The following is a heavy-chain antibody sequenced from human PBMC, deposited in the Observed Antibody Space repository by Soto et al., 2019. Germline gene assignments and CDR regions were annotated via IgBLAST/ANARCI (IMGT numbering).Heavy chain of an antibody. Sequence: ASVKVSSKASGYTFTSYDLNWVRQATGQGLEWMGWMNPNSGNTGYAQKFQGRVTMTRNTSISTAYMELSSLRSEDTAVYYCARVWRAERRWSFGYWGQGTLVTVS. J-gene: IGHJ4*02. CDR2: MNPNSGNT. CDR1: GYTFTSYD. CDR3: ARVWRAERRWSFGY. D-gene: IGHD1-1*01. V-gene: IGHV1-8*01.